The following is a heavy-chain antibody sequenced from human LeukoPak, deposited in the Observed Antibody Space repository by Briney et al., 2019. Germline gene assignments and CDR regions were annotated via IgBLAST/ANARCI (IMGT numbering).Heavy chain of an antibody. V-gene: IGHV4-39*01. J-gene: IGHJ5*02. D-gene: IGHD2-15*01. CDR2: IYYSGST. CDR1: GGSISSSSYY. CDR3: ARHEWPGPSWWYVFGRNWFDP. Sequence: SETLSLTCTVSGGSISSSSYYWGWIRQPPGKGLEWIGSIYYSGSTYYNPSLKSRVTISVDTSKNQFSLKLSSVTAADTAVYYCARHEWPGPSWWYVFGRNWFDPWGQGTLVTVSS.